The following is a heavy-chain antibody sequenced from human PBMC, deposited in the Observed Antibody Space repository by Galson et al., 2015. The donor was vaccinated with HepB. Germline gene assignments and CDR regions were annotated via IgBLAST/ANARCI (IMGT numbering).Heavy chain of an antibody. V-gene: IGHV3-23*01. Sequence: SLRLSCAASGFTFSINSMTWVRQAPGKGLEWVSIVNSRGDITYYADPVKGRFTISRDNSKNTLSLQMNSLRAEDTAVYFCAKAQGPSHYGLDVWGQGTTVTVSS. CDR3: AKAQGPSHYGLDV. J-gene: IGHJ6*02. CDR2: VNSRGDIT. CDR1: GFTFSINS.